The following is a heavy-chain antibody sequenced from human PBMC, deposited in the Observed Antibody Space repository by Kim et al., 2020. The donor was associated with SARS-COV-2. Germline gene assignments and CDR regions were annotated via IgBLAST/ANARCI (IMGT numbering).Heavy chain of an antibody. V-gene: IGHV3-7*03. CDR3: ARDWGCSGGSCYNWFDP. J-gene: IGHJ5*02. CDR2: IKQDGSEK. CDR1: GFTFSSYW. Sequence: GGSLRLSCAASGFTFSSYWMSWVRQAPGKGLEWVANIKQDGSEKYYVDSVKGRFTISRDNAKNSLYLQMNSLRAEDTAVYYCARDWGCSGGSCYNWFDPWGQGTLVTVSS. D-gene: IGHD2-15*01.